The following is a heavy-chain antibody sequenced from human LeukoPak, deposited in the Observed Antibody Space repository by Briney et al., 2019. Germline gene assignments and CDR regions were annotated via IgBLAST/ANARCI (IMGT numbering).Heavy chain of an antibody. D-gene: IGHD3-3*01. J-gene: IGHJ4*02. CDR1: GFTFSSYG. CDR2: IPYDGSNK. Sequence: GGSLRLSCAASGFTFSSYGMHWVRQAPGKGLEWVAVIPYDGSNKYYADSVKGRFTISRDNSKNTLYLQMNSLRGEDTAVYYCAKDPGKFWSGHDYWGQGAPVTVSS. CDR3: AKDPGKFWSGHDY. V-gene: IGHV3-30*18.